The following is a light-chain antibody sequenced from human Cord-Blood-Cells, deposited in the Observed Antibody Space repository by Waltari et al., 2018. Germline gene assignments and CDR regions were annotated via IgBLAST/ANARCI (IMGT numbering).Light chain of an antibody. J-gene: IGKJ2*03. V-gene: IGKV1-39*01. CDR2: AAS. Sequence: DIQMTQSPSSLSASVGDRVTITCRASQSISSYLNSYQQKPGKAPKLLIYAASSLQSEVPSRFSGSGSGTDFTLTISSLQPEDFATYYCQQSYSTPYSFGQGTKLEIK. CDR1: QSISSY. CDR3: QQSYSTPYS.